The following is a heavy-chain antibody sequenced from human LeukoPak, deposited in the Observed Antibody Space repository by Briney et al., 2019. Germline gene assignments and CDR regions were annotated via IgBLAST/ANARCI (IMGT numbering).Heavy chain of an antibody. J-gene: IGHJ6*02. CDR1: GFTFSSYG. CDR2: ISYDGSNK. Sequence: QAGGSLRLSCAASGFTFSSYGMHWVRQAPGKGLEWVAVISYDGSNKYYADSVKGRFTISRDNSKNTLYLQMNSLRAEDTAVYYCARDSRVSAPDDYYYYYGMDVWGQGTTVTVSS. D-gene: IGHD5/OR15-5a*01. V-gene: IGHV3-30*03. CDR3: ARDSRVSAPDDYYYYYGMDV.